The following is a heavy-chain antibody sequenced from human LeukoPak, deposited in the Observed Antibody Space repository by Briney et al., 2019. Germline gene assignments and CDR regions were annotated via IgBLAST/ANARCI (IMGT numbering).Heavy chain of an antibody. Sequence: SETLSLTCTVSGGSISSYYWNWIRQPAGKGLEWIGRIYTSGSTNYNPSLKSRVTMSVDTSKNQFSLKLGSVTAADTAVYYCARDPQWELLGGAFDIWGQGTMVTVSS. J-gene: IGHJ3*02. CDR2: IYTSGST. CDR3: ARDPQWELLGGAFDI. V-gene: IGHV4-4*07. CDR1: GGSISSYY. D-gene: IGHD1-26*01.